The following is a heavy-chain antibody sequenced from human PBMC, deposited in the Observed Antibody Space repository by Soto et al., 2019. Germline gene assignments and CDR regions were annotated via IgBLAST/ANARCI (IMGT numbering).Heavy chain of an antibody. J-gene: IGHJ4*02. CDR2: ISGSGGST. CDR1: RFTFSTYA. CDR3: AKDLVLRYYDWLPQYFDH. Sequence: GGSLRLSCAASRFTFSTYAMSWIRQAPGKGLEWVSAISGSGGSTYYADSVKGRFTISRDNSKNTLYLQMNSLRAEDTAVYYCAKDLVLRYYDWLPQYFDHWGQGT. D-gene: IGHD3-9*01. V-gene: IGHV3-23*01.